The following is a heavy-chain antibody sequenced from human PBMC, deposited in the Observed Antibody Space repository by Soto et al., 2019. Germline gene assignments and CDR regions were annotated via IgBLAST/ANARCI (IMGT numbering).Heavy chain of an antibody. J-gene: IGHJ4*02. CDR1: GGSISSSY. Sequence: SETLSLTCTVSGGSISSSYWSWIRQSPGKGLEWIGYMYKTGSTVYNPSLKSRVTISVDTSKNQFYLKVNSVTAADTAVYYCARSFSGSYAAFEYWGQGTLVTVSS. V-gene: IGHV4-59*01. D-gene: IGHD1-26*01. CDR2: MYKTGST. CDR3: ARSFSGSYAAFEY.